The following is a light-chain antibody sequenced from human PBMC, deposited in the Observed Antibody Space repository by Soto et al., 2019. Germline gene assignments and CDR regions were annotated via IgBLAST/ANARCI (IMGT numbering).Light chain of an antibody. J-gene: IGKJ1*01. CDR2: AAS. CDR3: QKYVSAPWT. Sequence: DIQMTQSPSSLSASVGDRVTITCRASQGISNYLAWYQQKAGKVPKLLIHAASSLQPGVPSRFSGSGSGTDYTLTISSMQPEDVATYYCQKYVSAPWTFGQGTKVAIK. V-gene: IGKV1-27*01. CDR1: QGISNY.